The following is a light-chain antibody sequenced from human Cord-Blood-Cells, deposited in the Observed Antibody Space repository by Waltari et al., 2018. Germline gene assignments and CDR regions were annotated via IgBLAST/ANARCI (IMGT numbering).Light chain of an antibody. CDR1: QSVLYSSNNQNY. J-gene: IGKJ1*01. V-gene: IGKV4-1*01. CDR3: QQYYSTPPWT. Sequence: DIVMTQSPDSLAVSLGERATIHCKSSQSVLYSSNNQNYLAWYQQKPGKPPKLLIYWASTRESGVPDRFSGSGSGTDFTLTISSLQAEDVAVYYCQQYYSTPPWTFGQGTKVEIK. CDR2: WAS.